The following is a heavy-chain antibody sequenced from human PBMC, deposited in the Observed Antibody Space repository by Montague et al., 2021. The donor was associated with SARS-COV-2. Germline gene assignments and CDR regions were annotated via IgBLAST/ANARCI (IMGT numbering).Heavy chain of an antibody. V-gene: IGHV2-70*01. CDR2: IDWDDDK. D-gene: IGHD6-19*01. Sequence: PALETPTQTLTLTCTYSGFSLSTSGMCVSWIRPPPGKALEWLALIDWDDDKYYSTSLKTRLTISKDTSKNQVVLTMTNMDPVDTATYYCARISAWYSSGWSAFDYWGQGTLVTVSS. J-gene: IGHJ4*02. CDR1: GFSLSTSGMC. CDR3: ARISAWYSSGWSAFDY.